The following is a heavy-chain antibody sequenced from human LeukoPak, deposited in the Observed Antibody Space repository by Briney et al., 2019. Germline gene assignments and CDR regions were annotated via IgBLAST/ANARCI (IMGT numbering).Heavy chain of an antibody. V-gene: IGHV3-66*02. Sequence: TGGSLRLSCAASAINVTTNYMTWIRQAPGKGLEWVSLIYGDSAAYYAESVRGRFIISRDSLKNTLFLQMNSLRAEDTAVYYCVSSTGQQFIPYDYWGHGTHVTVSS. CDR1: AINVTTNY. CDR3: VSSTGQQFIPYDY. CDR2: IYGDSAA. D-gene: IGHD6-13*01. J-gene: IGHJ4*01.